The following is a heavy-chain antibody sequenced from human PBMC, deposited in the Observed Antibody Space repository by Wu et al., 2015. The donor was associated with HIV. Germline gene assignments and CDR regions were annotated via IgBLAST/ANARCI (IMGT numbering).Heavy chain of an antibody. D-gene: IGHD3-3*01. CDR3: ARGDYANYDFWSAYPSY. Sequence: QVQLVQSGAEVKKPGASVKVSCKASGDIFSDYYIHWVRQAPGQGLEWMGWINPNSGGTNYAQKFQGTVTVTRDTSIGTAYMELSRLRSDDTAVYYCARGDYANYDFWSAYPSYWGQGTLVTVSS. CDR2: INPNSGGT. J-gene: IGHJ4*02. V-gene: IGHV1-2*02. CDR1: GDIFSDYY.